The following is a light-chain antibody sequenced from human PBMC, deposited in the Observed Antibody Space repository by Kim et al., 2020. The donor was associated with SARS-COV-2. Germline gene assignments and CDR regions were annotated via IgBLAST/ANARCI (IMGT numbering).Light chain of an antibody. Sequence: DIQVTQSPSSLSASVGDRVTITCQTSQSIDNYFNWYQHKGGEAPKLLIYGAHNLRTGIPSRFSGSGSGTEFSLTLSSLQPEDSATYYCQQSYSKPWTFGQGTKLEIK. V-gene: IGKV1-39*01. CDR2: GAH. CDR3: QQSYSKPWT. CDR1: QSIDNY. J-gene: IGKJ2*02.